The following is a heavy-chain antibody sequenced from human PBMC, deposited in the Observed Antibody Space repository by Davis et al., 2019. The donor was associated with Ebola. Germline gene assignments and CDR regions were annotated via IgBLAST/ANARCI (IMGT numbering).Heavy chain of an antibody. J-gene: IGHJ4*02. D-gene: IGHD6-13*01. CDR1: GFIFSNYW. CDR2: INQDGGEK. V-gene: IGHV3-7*01. Sequence: GGSLRLSCAASGFIFSNYWMSWVRQAPGKGPEWVAIINQDGGEKNYVNSVKGRFTISRDNAKKSLYLQMSSLRAEDTAVYYCARGPSTGNSFSYWGQGTLVTVSS. CDR3: ARGPSTGNSFSY.